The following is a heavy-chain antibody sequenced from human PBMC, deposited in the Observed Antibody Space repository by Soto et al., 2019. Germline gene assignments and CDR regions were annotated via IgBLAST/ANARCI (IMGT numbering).Heavy chain of an antibody. CDR3: ARDSQYSTSWQRFDS. Sequence: QVQLVQSGVEVKKPGASVKVSCKASGYTFTNYAISWVRQARGRGLEWMGWVNTYNGNPNYAQIFQGRVTMTTDTSTGTAYMELRSLKSDGSAVYYCARDSQYSTSWQRFDSWGQGTLFTVSS. J-gene: IGHJ4*02. CDR2: VNTYNGNP. CDR1: GYTFTNYA. D-gene: IGHD6-13*01. V-gene: IGHV1-18*01.